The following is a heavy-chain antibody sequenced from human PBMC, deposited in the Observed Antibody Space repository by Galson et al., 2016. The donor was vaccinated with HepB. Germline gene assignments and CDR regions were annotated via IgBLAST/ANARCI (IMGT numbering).Heavy chain of an antibody. Sequence: ETLSLTCTVSGGSISSSTYYWGWVRQPPGKGLEWIGTIYYSGTTYYTPSLRSRVDITLDTSKNQFSLKLSSVTGADTAVYYCARHMRNVLMSGGLMDSFDTWSQGSLVTVSS. J-gene: IGHJ4*02. D-gene: IGHD2-2*02. CDR3: ARHMRNVLMSGGLMDSFDT. CDR2: IYYSGTT. CDR1: GGSISSSTYY. V-gene: IGHV4-39*01.